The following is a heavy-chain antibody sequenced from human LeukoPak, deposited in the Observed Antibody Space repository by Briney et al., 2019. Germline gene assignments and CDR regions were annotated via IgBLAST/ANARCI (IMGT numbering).Heavy chain of an antibody. Sequence: SVKVSCKASGGTFSSYAISWVRQAPGQGLEWMGRIIPIFGTANYAQKFQGRVTITTDESTSTAYMELSSLRSEDTAVYYCARDTEIVGATTRYLAFDIWGQGTMVTVSS. V-gene: IGHV1-69*05. D-gene: IGHD1-26*01. CDR3: ARDTEIVGATTRYLAFDI. J-gene: IGHJ3*02. CDR2: IIPIFGTA. CDR1: GGTFSSYA.